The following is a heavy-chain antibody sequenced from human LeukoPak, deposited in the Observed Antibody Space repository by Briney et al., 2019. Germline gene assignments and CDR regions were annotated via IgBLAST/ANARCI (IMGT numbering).Heavy chain of an antibody. D-gene: IGHD4-17*01. J-gene: IGHJ4*02. CDR3: TTAGYGDSNSYLDY. CDR1: GFTFSSNW. CDR2: IKSKTDGGTT. V-gene: IGHV3-15*01. Sequence: GGSLRLSCAASGFTFSSNWMSWVRQAPGKGLEWVGRIKSKTDGGTTDYAAPVKGRFTISRDDSKNTLHLQMNSLKTEDTAVYYCTTAGYGDSNSYLDYWGQGTLVTVSS.